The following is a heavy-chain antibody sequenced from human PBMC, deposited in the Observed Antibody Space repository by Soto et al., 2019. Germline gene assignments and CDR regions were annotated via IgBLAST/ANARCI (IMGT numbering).Heavy chain of an antibody. CDR3: ARRRYSSGWYYFDY. Sequence: EVQLVESGGGLVQPGGSLRLSCAASGFTFSSYWMHWVRQAPGKGLVWVSRINSDGSSISYADSVKGRFTISRDNAKNTLYLQMNSLRAEDTAVYYCARRRYSSGWYYFDYWGQGTLVTVSS. D-gene: IGHD6-19*01. J-gene: IGHJ4*02. CDR2: INSDGSSI. CDR1: GFTFSSYW. V-gene: IGHV3-74*01.